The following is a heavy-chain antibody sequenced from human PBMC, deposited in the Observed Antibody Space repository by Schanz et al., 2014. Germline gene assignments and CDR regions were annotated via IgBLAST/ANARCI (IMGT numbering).Heavy chain of an antibody. CDR2: INSRSNFI. D-gene: IGHD5-12*01. CDR3: AGAVATISADSFDN. J-gene: IGHJ3*02. CDR1: RIIFGTYS. Sequence: EVQLVESGGGLVKPGGSLRLSCTASRIIFGTYSMNWIRQTPKGLEWVSSINSRSNFIYYADSVKGRFTISRDNAKNSLYHQMTSLRAEATAEYYCAGAVATISADSFDNWGQGTMVAVSS. V-gene: IGHV3-21*01.